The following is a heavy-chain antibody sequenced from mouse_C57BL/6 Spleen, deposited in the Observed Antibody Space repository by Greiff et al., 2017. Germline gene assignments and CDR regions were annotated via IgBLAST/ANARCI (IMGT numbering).Heavy chain of an antibody. D-gene: IGHD2-3*01. CDR2: IHPNSGST. J-gene: IGHJ2*01. CDR3: ASYDGYLY. CDR1: GYTFTSYW. Sequence: QVQLQQSGAELARPGASVKLSCKASGYTFTSYWMHWVKQRPGQGLEWIGMIHPNSGSTNYNEKFKSKATLTVDKSSSTAYMQLSSLTSEDSAVYYCASYDGYLYWGQGTTLTVSS. V-gene: IGHV1-64*01.